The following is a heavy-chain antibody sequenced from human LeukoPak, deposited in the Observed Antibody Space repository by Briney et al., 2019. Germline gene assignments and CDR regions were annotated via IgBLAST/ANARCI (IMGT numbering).Heavy chain of an antibody. J-gene: IGHJ4*02. CDR1: GFTFSNYW. CDR2: IKEDGSEK. CDR3: ARRYFDS. V-gene: IGHV3-7*03. Sequence: GGSLRLSCAASGFTFSNYWMIWVRQAPGKGLEWVANIKEDGSEKYYVDSVKGRFTISRDNAKNSLYLQMNSLRAEDTAVYYCARRYFDSWGQGTLVTVSS.